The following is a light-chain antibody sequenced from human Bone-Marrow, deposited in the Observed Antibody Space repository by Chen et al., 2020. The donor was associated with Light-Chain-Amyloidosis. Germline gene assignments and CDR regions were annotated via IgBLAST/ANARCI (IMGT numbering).Light chain of an antibody. CDR3: QKYGTSTLT. Sequence: EIVFTQSPGTLSLSPGEGANLSCRASQTISSNYLTWYQQKFGQAPRLLIYGASSRATGIPDSFTGRGSGTDFTLTSSRLEPEDFEMYYCQKYGTSTLTFGGGTKVEI. V-gene: IGKV3-20*01. CDR2: GAS. J-gene: IGKJ4*01. CDR1: QTISSNY.